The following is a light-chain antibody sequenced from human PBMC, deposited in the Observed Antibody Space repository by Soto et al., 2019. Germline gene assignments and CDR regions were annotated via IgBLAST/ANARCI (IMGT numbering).Light chain of an antibody. Sequence: EIVLTQSPGTLSMSPGERATLSCRASQSVRSSYLAWYQQKPGQAPRLLIYGASSRATGIPDRFSGSGSGTDCTLTISRPEPEDSAVYYCQHQAFGQGTKVDIK. V-gene: IGKV3-20*01. CDR1: QSVRSSY. CDR2: GAS. J-gene: IGKJ1*01. CDR3: QHQA.